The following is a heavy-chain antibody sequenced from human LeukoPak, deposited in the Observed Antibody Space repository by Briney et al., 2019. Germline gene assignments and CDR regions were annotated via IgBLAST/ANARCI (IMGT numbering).Heavy chain of an antibody. V-gene: IGHV3-23*01. CDR3: AKRKSGSSGLYFFDY. CDR1: GFTFNSYA. Sequence: GGSLRLSCAASGFTFNSYAMSWVRQAPGKGLEWVSAIIGSGGSTYYADSVEGRFTVSSDNSKNTVYLQMNSLRAEDTAIYYCAKRKSGSSGLYFFDYWGQGTQATVSS. J-gene: IGHJ4*02. CDR2: IIGSGGST. D-gene: IGHD3-10*01.